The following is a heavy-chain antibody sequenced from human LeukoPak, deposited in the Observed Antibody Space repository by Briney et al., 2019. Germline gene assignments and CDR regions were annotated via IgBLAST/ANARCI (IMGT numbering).Heavy chain of an antibody. CDR3: TKDLSPGPD. CDR1: GFIFSSYS. V-gene: IGHV3-23*01. J-gene: IGHJ4*02. CDR2: IIGSGLTT. Sequence: GGSLRLSCAASGFIFSSYSMNWVRQAPGKGLKWVSAIIGSGLTTYYADSVKGRFTISRDNSKNTLYLQMDSLRAEDTAVYYCTKDLSPGPDWGQGTLVTVSS.